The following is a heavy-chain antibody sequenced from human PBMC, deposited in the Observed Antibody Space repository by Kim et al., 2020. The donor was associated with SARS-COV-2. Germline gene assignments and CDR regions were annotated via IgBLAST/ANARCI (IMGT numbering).Heavy chain of an antibody. CDR1: GYSFTSYW. Sequence: GESLKISCKGSGYSFTSYWIGWVRQMPGKGLEWMGIIYPGDSDTRYSPSFQGQVTISADKSISTAYLQWSSLKASDTAMYYCASGSGSYSVDYYYGMDVWGQGTTVTVSS. CDR2: IYPGDSDT. CDR3: ASGSGSYSVDYYYGMDV. D-gene: IGHD1-26*01. J-gene: IGHJ6*02. V-gene: IGHV5-51*01.